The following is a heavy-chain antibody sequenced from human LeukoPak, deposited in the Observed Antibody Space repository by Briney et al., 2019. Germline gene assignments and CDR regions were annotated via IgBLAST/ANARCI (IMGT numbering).Heavy chain of an antibody. J-gene: IGHJ4*02. CDR3: ARDGVTIFGVVTPNFDY. Sequence: PGGSLRLSCAASGFTFSDYYMSWIRQAPGKGLEWVSYISSSGSTIYYADSVKGRFTISRANAKNSLYLQMNSLRAEDTAVYYCARDGVTIFGVVTPNFDYWGQGTLVTVSS. V-gene: IGHV3-11*01. CDR2: ISSSGSTI. CDR1: GFTFSDYY. D-gene: IGHD3-3*01.